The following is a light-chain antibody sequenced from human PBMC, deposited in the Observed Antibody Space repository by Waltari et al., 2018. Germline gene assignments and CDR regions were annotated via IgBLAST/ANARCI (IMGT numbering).Light chain of an antibody. J-gene: IGKJ4*01. Sequence: DIQMTQSPSSVSASVGDRVIITCRASQDISRCLAWLQQTPGKATKFLIYDASTLQSGVPSRFSGTGSGTEFTLTISSLQPEDFATYYCQHGNTFPLTFGGGTKVEIK. CDR3: QHGNTFPLT. CDR2: DAS. CDR1: QDISRC. V-gene: IGKV1-12*01.